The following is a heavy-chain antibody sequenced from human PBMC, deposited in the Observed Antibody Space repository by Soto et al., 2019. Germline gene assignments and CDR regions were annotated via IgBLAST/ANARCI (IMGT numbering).Heavy chain of an antibody. V-gene: IGHV1-18*01. CDR2: INAYNGNT. D-gene: IGHD2-15*01. CDR1: GYTFTSYG. CDR3: ARESRAVYCSGGSCCLDY. J-gene: IGHJ4*02. Sequence: ASVKVSCKASGYTFTSYGINWVRQAPGQGLEWMGWINAYNGNTNYAQKFQGRVTMTRDTSTSTAYMELRSLRSEDTAVYYCARESRAVYCSGGSCCLDYWGQGTLVTVSS.